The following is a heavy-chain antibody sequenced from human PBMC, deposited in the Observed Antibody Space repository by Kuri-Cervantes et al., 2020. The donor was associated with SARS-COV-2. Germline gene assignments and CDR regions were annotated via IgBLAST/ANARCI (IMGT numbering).Heavy chain of an antibody. J-gene: IGHJ4*02. D-gene: IGHD3-10*01. CDR3: AKGPWFGELLY. V-gene: IGHV3-48*01. Sequence: GEALKISCAASGFTFSSYSMNWVRQAPGKGLEWVSYISTSSSAISYADSVKGRFTISRDNAKNSLLLQKNSLRAGDTAVYYCAKGPWFGELLYWGQGTLVTVSS. CDR2: ISTSSSAI. CDR1: GFTFSSYS.